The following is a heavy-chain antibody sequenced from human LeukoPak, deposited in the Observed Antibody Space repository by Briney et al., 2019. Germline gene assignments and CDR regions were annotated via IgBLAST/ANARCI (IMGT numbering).Heavy chain of an antibody. CDR2: IYYNGAT. Sequence: PSETLSLACTLSGGSINSHYWSWIRQPPGKRLEWIGYIYYNGATNYNPSLKSRVTISVDTSRNHFSLRLSSVTAADTAVYYCARDRYESGTYSNFDLWGRGTLATVSS. V-gene: IGHV4-59*11. J-gene: IGHJ2*01. CDR1: GGSINSHY. D-gene: IGHD1-26*01. CDR3: ARDRYESGTYSNFDL.